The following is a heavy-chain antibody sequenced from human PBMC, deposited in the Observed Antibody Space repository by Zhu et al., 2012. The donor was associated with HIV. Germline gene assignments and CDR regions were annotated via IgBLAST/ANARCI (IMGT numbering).Heavy chain of an antibody. CDR3: TRDRSRIAVGGIGDAFDI. Sequence: EVQLVESGGGVIRPGGSLRLSCAVSGFTFDDYGMSWVRQSPGKGLEWVPGINWNGGRTGYADSVKGRFTISRDNAKNSLYLQMSSLRAEDTALYYCTRDRSRIAVGGIGDAFDIWGQGTMVTVSS. J-gene: IGHJ3*02. CDR1: GFTFDDYG. D-gene: IGHD6-19*01. V-gene: IGHV3-20*04. CDR2: INWNGGRT.